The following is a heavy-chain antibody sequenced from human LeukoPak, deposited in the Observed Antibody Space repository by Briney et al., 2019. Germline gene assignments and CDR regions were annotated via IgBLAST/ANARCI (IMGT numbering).Heavy chain of an antibody. Sequence: SETLSLTFTVSGGSISSSSYYWGWIRQPPGKGLEWIGSIYYSGSTYYNPSRKSRVTISVDTSKNQFSLKLSSVTAADTAVYYCASLRTDYYDSSGYYYYALDIWGQGTMVNVSS. CDR1: GGSISSSSYY. J-gene: IGHJ3*02. CDR2: IYYSGST. D-gene: IGHD3-22*01. CDR3: ASLRTDYYDSSGYYYYALDI. V-gene: IGHV4-39*01.